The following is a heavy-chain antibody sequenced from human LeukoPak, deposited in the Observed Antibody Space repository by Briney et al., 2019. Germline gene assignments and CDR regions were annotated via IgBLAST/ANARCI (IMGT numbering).Heavy chain of an antibody. V-gene: IGHV3-30*18. CDR2: ISYDGSNK. D-gene: IGHD2-15*01. CDR3: AKERVGAAFDY. Sequence: GGSLRLSCAASGFTFSSYGMHWVRQAPGKGLEWVAVISYDGSNKYYADSVKGRFTISRDNSKNTLYLQMNSLRAEDTAIYYCAKERVGAAFDYWGQGTLVTVSS. CDR1: GFTFSSYG. J-gene: IGHJ4*02.